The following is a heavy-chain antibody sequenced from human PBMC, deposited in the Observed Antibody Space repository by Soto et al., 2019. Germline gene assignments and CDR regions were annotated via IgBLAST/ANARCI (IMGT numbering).Heavy chain of an antibody. CDR2: IYYSGTT. CDR3: ARGHYYYGMDV. Sequence: SETLSLTCTVSNGSVSSGTYSWSWVRQPPGKGLEWIGYIYYSGTTYYTPSLKSRLTMSMDRANDHFSLNLTSVTAADTAVYFCARGHYYYGMDVWGQGITVTVSS. J-gene: IGHJ6*02. V-gene: IGHV4-30-2*01. CDR1: NGSVSSGTYS.